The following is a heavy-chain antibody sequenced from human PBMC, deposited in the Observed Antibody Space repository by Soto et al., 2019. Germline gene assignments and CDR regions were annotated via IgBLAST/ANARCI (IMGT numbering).Heavy chain of an antibody. J-gene: IGHJ4*02. CDR1: CGSFSGYY. CDR3: ASARGGLGGFDY. Sequence: SETLSLTCAVYCGSFSGYYWSWIRQPPGKGLEWIGEINHSGSTNYNPSLKSRVTISVDTSKNQFSLKLSSVTAADTAVYYCASARGGLGGFDYWGQGTLVTVSS. D-gene: IGHD5-12*01. CDR2: INHSGST. V-gene: IGHV4-34*01.